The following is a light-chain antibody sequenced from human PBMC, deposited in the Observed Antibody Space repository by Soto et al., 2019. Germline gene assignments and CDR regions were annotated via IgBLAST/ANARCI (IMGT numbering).Light chain of an antibody. CDR2: DVS. J-gene: IGKJ4*01. CDR1: QSVTSS. V-gene: IGKV3-11*01. Sequence: EIVLTQSPATLSLSPGDRATLSCRAMQSVTSSLAWFQQKPGQAPRLLIYDVSRRATAIPARFSGSGSGTDFTLPISSLETEDFAVYYCQQRTTWPTFGVGTQVESK. CDR3: QQRTTWPT.